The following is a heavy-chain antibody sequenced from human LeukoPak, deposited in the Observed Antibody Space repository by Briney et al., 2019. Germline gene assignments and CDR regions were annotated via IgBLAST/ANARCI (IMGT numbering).Heavy chain of an antibody. V-gene: IGHV5-51*01. CDR2: IYPGDSDT. D-gene: IGHD3-22*01. CDR1: GYNFTSYW. CDR3: ARQEVVITETDAFDI. J-gene: IGHJ3*02. Sequence: GESLKVSCKGSGYNFTSYWIGWVRKMPGKGLEWMGIIYPGDSDTRYSTSFQGQVTISADKSISTAYLQWSSLKASDTAMYYCARQEVVITETDAFDIWGQGTMVTVSS.